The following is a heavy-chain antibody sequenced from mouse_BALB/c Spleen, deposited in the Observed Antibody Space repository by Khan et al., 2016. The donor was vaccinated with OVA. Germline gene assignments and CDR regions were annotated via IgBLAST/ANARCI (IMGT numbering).Heavy chain of an antibody. J-gene: IGHJ4*01. V-gene: IGHV1-4*01. Sequence: QAQLQQSGAELARPGASVRMSCKASGYTFTSNTMHWIKQRPGQGLEWIGYINPRSGYTNYNQNFKDKATLTADKSSSTAYMQLSSLTSEDSAVYYCARRTTGYTMDSWGQGTSVTVSS. D-gene: IGHD2-14*01. CDR2: INPRSGYT. CDR1: GYTFTSNT. CDR3: ARRTTGYTMDS.